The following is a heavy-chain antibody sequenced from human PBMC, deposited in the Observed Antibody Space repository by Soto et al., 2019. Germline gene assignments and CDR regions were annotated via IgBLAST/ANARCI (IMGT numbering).Heavy chain of an antibody. V-gene: IGHV2-5*02. CDR1: GFSLRTNEMG. CDR3: ARRSVSETNYFDP. CDR2: FFWDDDK. Sequence: QITLKESGPTLVKPTQTLTLTCTFSGFSLRTNEMGVGWIRQPPGKALEWLALFFWDDDKHTNPSLSARLTITQDTSKDQVVLTMTNMEPVDTATYYCARRSVSETNYFDPWGQGILVTVSS. J-gene: IGHJ5*02.